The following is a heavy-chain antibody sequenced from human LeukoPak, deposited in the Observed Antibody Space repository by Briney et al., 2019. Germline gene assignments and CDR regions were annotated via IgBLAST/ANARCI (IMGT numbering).Heavy chain of an antibody. CDR2: IDPYTGNT. D-gene: IGHD5-12*01. Sequence: WASVKVSSTASGYTFVGYYLHWVRQAPGQGLEWMAWIDPYTGNTHYAQKFQGRITVTRDTSVSTTYMELSWLTSDDTARYYCAREYSASEHWGQGTLVTVSS. CDR1: GYTFVGYY. CDR3: AREYSASEH. J-gene: IGHJ4*02. V-gene: IGHV1-2*02.